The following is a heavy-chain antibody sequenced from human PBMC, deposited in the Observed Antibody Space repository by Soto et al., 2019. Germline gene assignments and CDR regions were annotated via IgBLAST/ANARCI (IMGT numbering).Heavy chain of an antibody. D-gene: IGHD2-15*01. CDR1: GGSIRSYY. V-gene: IGHV4-59*01. CDR2: IYYSGST. J-gene: IGHJ5*02. Sequence: SETLSLTCTVSGGSIRSYYWSWIRQPPGKGLEWIGYIYYSGSTNYNPSLKSRVTISVDTSKNQFSLKLSSVTAADTAVYYCARMVVVVVAAAQELSWFAPWGQGTLVTVSS. CDR3: ARMVVVVVAAAQELSWFAP.